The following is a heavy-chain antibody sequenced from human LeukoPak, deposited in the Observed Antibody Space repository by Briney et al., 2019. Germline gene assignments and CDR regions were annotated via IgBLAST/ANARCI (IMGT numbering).Heavy chain of an antibody. Sequence: GGSLRLSCAASGFTFSNYAMTWVRQDPGKGLEWVSYITYNSGTIFYADSVKGRFTISRDNAKDSLYLQMSSLRDEDTAVYYCARDSGYSYADDYWGQGTLVTVSS. CDR1: GFTFSNYA. CDR3: ARDSGYSYADDY. J-gene: IGHJ4*02. D-gene: IGHD5-18*01. V-gene: IGHV3-48*02. CDR2: ITYNSGTI.